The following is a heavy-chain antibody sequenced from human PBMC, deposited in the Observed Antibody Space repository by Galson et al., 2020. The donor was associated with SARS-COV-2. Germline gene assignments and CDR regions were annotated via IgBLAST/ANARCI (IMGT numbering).Heavy chain of an antibody. CDR2: INPSGGSA. CDR1: GYTLSSYY. CDR3: ARGRVSGGY. J-gene: IGHJ4*02. Sequence: ASVKVSCKASGYTLSSYYMHWVRQAPGQGLAWMGIINPSGGSASYSHKFQGRITMTRDTSTSTVYMELNSLTSDDTAVYYCARGRVSGGYWGQGTLVIVSS. V-gene: IGHV1-46*03. D-gene: IGHD1-26*01.